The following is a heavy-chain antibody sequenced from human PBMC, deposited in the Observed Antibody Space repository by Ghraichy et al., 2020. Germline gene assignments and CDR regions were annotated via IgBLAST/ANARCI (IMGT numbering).Heavy chain of an antibody. D-gene: IGHD3-10*01. V-gene: IGHV4-34*01. CDR3: ARRGPAQITMVRGVIITGGLDY. J-gene: IGHJ4*02. CDR2: INHSGST. Sequence: SETLSLTCAVYGGSFSGYYWSWIRQPPGKGLEWIGEINHSGSTNYNPSLKSRVTISVDTSKNQFSLKLSSVTAADTAVYYCARRGPAQITMVRGVIITGGLDYWGQGTLVTVSS. CDR1: GGSFSGYY.